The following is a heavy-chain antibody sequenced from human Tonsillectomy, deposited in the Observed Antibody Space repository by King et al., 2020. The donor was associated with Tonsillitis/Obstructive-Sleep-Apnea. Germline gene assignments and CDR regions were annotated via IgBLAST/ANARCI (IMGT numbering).Heavy chain of an antibody. D-gene: IGHD3-9*01. CDR2: ISGSGGST. V-gene: IGHV3-23*04. CDR1: GFTFSSYA. CDR3: ARGSYYDILTGLYDYYYMDV. J-gene: IGHJ6*03. Sequence: VQLVESGGGLVQPGGSLRLSCAASGFTFSSYAMSWVRQAPGKGLEWVSAISGSGGSTYYADSVKGRFTISRDNSKNTLYLQMNSLRAEDTAVYYCARGSYYDILTGLYDYYYMDVWGEGTTVTVSS.